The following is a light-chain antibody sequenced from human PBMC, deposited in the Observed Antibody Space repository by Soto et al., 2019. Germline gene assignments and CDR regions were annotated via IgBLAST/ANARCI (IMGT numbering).Light chain of an antibody. CDR1: QGINSA. V-gene: IGKV1-13*02. Sequence: AIQLTQSPSSLAASVGDRVTITCRASQGINSALAWYQQTPGKAPKLLIYDAFSLESGVPSRFSGSGSGTDFTLTVSSLQSEDFAAYYCQQFNSYPLTVGGGTKVEIK. CDR2: DAF. J-gene: IGKJ4*01. CDR3: QQFNSYPLT.